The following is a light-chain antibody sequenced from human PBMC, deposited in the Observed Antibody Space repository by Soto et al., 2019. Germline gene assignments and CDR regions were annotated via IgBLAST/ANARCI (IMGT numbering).Light chain of an antibody. CDR3: KQSKPYFRT. J-gene: IGKJ1*01. V-gene: IGKV1-5*01. CDR2: DAS. Sequence: DIQMTQSPPTLSGSVGDRVTITCRASQTISKWLDWYQQKPGKAPKLLIFDASSLDRGVPSRFSGSGSGTEFTLTISSLQPDDVAAYYCKQSKPYFRTFGQGTKVDI. CDR1: QTISKW.